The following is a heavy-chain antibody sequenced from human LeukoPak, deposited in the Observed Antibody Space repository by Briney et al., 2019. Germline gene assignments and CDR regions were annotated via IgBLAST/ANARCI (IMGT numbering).Heavy chain of an antibody. CDR2: ISGSASIT. Sequence: GGSLRLSCAASGFTFSAYAMSWVRLAPGKGLEWVSDISGSASITKYADSVKGRFIISRDNSKNTLFLQMNSLTAEDTAVYYCATGAASIGWLSHDHWGQGTLVTVSS. CDR3: ATGAASIGWLSHDH. D-gene: IGHD2-15*01. CDR1: GFTFSAYA. J-gene: IGHJ4*02. V-gene: IGHV3-23*01.